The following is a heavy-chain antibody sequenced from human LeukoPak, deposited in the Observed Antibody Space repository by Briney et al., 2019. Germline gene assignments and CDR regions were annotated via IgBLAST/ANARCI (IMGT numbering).Heavy chain of an antibody. CDR1: GYTFTSYY. V-gene: IGHV1-46*01. CDR3: ARYGFSTVWQGGWHAFDI. D-gene: IGHD6-13*01. J-gene: IGHJ3*02. CDR2: INPTTGDT. Sequence: ASVKVSCKASGYTFTSYYMHWVRQAPGQGLEWMGIINPTTGDTTYAQKFQGRLTMTRDMSTGTVYMELSSLTSEDMAVFYCARYGFSTVWQGGWHAFDIWGQGTVVTVSS.